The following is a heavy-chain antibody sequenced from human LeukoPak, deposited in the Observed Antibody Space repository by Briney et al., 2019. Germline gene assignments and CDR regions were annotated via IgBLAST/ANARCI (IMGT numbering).Heavy chain of an antibody. D-gene: IGHD7-27*01. J-gene: IGHJ6*02. V-gene: IGHV1-24*01. Sequence: ASVKVSCTVSGYTLTELSMHWVRQAPGKGLEWMGGFDPEDGETIYAQKFQGRVTMTEDTSTDTAYMELSSLRSEDTAVYYCATASSDGETDYYYYGMDVWGQGTTVTVSS. CDR1: GYTLTELS. CDR3: ATASSDGETDYYYYGMDV. CDR2: FDPEDGET.